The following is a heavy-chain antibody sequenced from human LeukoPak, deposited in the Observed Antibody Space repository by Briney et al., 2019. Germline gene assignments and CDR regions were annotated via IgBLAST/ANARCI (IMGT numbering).Heavy chain of an antibody. J-gene: IGHJ4*02. CDR2: IRGDETIA. Sequence: GGSLRLSCAASGFSFTTWMHWVRQAPGKGLVWVARIRGDETIATYAESVKGRFTISRDNARNTLHLQMNSLRAEDTAVYYCARTDNLDYWGQGTPVTVSS. CDR3: ARTDNLDY. D-gene: IGHD2-15*01. CDR1: GFSFTTW. V-gene: IGHV3-74*03.